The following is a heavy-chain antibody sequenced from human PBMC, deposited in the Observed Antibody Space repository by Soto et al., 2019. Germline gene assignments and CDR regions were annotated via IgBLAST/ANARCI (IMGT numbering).Heavy chain of an antibody. Sequence: ASVKVSCKASGYTFTSYDINWVRQATGQGLEWMGWMNPNSGNTGYAQKFQGRVTMTTHKSISTAHMELSSLRSEDTAVYNCASHPRRYSSGWYNYSGQGTLVTVSS. CDR2: MNPNSGNT. CDR1: GYTFTSYD. CDR3: ASHPRRYSSGWYNY. J-gene: IGHJ4*02. V-gene: IGHV1-8*01. D-gene: IGHD6-19*01.